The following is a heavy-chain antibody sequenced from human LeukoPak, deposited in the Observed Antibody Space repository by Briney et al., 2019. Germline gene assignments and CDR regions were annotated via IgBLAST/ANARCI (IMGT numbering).Heavy chain of an antibody. V-gene: IGHV1-24*01. CDR1: GYTLTELS. Sequence: ASVKVSCKVSGYTLTELSMHWVRQAPGKGLEWMGGFDPEDGETIYAQKFQGRVTMTEDTSTDTAYMELRSLRSDDTAVYYCARDPGVVVAVTAPGLDYWGQGTLVTVSS. CDR3: ARDPGVVVAVTAPGLDY. CDR2: FDPEDGET. D-gene: IGHD2-15*01. J-gene: IGHJ4*02.